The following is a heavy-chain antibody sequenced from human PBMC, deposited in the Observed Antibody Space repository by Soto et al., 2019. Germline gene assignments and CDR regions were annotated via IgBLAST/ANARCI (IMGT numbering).Heavy chain of an antibody. CDR1: GGSISSGDYY. CDR2: IYYSGST. V-gene: IGHV4-30-4*01. J-gene: IGHJ4*02. D-gene: IGHD5-18*01. Sequence: TLSLTCTVSGGSISSGDYYWSWIRQPPGKGLEWIGYIYYSGSTYYNPSLKSRVTISVDTSKNQFSLKLSSVTAADTAVYYCAGNSYGYIFYDHWGQGTLVTVSS. CDR3: AGNSYGYIFYDH.